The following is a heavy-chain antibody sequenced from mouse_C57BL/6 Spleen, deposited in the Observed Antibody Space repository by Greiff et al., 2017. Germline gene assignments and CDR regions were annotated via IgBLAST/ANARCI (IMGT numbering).Heavy chain of an antibody. CDR2: IRNKANNHAT. D-gene: IGHD2-1*01. CDR3: TSLYGNYEDWYFDV. CDR1: GFTFSDAW. V-gene: IGHV6-6*01. Sequence: EVKLVESGGGLVQPGGSMKLSCAASGFTFSDAWMDWVRQSPEKGLEWVAEIRNKANNHATYYAESVKGRFTISRDDSKSSVYLQMNSLRAEDTGIYYCTSLYGNYEDWYFDVWGTGTTVTVSS. J-gene: IGHJ1*03.